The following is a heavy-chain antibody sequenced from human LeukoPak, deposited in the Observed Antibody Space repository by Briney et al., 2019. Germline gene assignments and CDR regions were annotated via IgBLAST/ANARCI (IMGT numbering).Heavy chain of an antibody. CDR3: ARDNGDYGDYSDALYYYYMDV. CDR1: GYTFTGYY. J-gene: IGHJ6*03. CDR2: INPNSGGT. D-gene: IGHD4-17*01. V-gene: IGHV1-2*02. Sequence: GASVKVSCKASGYTFTGYYMHWVRQAPGQGLEWMGWINPNSGGTNYAQKFQGRVTMTRDTSISTAYMELSRLRSDDTAVYYCARDNGDYGDYSDALYYYYMDVWGKGTTVTVSS.